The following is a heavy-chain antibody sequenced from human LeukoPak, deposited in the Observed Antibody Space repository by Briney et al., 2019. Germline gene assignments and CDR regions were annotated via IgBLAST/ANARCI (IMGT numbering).Heavy chain of an antibody. CDR1: GGSFSGYW. D-gene: IGHD4-11*01. V-gene: IGHV4-34*01. CDR3: ARTDYSLP. CDR2: IRQNGKT. J-gene: IGHJ5*02. Sequence: KPSETLSLTCAVCGGSFSGYWWCWIRQSTGTGREWIGEIRQNGKTNYNPSFESRVTISLDTSKKQFSLHSSSVTAADTAVYYCARTDYSLPWGQGTPVTVSS.